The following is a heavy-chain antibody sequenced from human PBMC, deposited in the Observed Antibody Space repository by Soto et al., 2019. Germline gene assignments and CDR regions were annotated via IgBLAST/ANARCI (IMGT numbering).Heavy chain of an antibody. V-gene: IGHV3-21*01. CDR1: GFTFSDYS. CDR3: AGDLRPVAADGFDI. Sequence: EVQLVESGGGLVKAGGSLRLSCAASGFTFSDYSINWVRQAPGKGLEWVSTISRIHKIYYADSVKGLFTISRDNAQNFLYLQMNSLSGEGTAVYYCAGDLRPVAADGFDIWCRGTMVTVSS. CDR2: ISRIHKI. J-gene: IGHJ3*02. D-gene: IGHD6-25*01.